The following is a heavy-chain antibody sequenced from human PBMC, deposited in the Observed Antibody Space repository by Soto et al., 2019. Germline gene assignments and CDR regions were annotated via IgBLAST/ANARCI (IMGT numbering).Heavy chain of an antibody. J-gene: IGHJ4*02. CDR3: ARESRSVAGTVEC. CDR1: GASISNYY. CDR2: IDGSGNT. Sequence: QVQLQESGPGLLKPSETLSLTCTVSGASISNYYWSWIWRPAGKGLEWIGRIDGSGNTNYNPSLKSRVTMSVDTSKNQFSLKLSSVTAADTAVYYCARESRSVAGTVECWGQGTLVTVSS. D-gene: IGHD6-13*01. V-gene: IGHV4-4*07.